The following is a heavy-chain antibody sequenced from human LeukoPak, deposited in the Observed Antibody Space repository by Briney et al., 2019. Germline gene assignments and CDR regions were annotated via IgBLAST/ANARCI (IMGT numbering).Heavy chain of an antibody. V-gene: IGHV3-23*01. CDR2: ISGSGGST. Sequence: PGGSLRLSCAASGFSFSRYGMSWTRQAPGKGLEWVSAISGSGGSTFYADSVKGRFTISRDNSNNTFYLEMNSLRAEDTAVYYCAKGGGSYSGFDIWGHGTTVTVS. J-gene: IGHJ3*02. CDR1: GFSFSRYG. D-gene: IGHD1-26*01. CDR3: AKGGGSYSGFDI.